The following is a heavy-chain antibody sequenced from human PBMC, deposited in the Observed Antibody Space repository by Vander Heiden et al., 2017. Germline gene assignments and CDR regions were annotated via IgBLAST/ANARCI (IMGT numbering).Heavy chain of an antibody. D-gene: IGHD3-22*01. J-gene: IGHJ5*02. Sequence: QAQLVQSGAEVTQPGASVKVSCKASGYTFTSYDIIWVRQAAGQGLEWLGWMKPNSGDAAYALKFQGRITMTRNTSINTAYMQLSSLTSDDTAVYYCARAPFYYGSSGYYPSWGQGTLVTVSS. CDR1: GYTFTSYD. V-gene: IGHV1-8*01. CDR3: ARAPFYYGSSGYYPS. CDR2: MKPNSGDA.